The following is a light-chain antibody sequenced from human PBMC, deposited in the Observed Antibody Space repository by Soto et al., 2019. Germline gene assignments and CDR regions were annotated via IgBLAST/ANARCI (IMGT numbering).Light chain of an antibody. J-gene: IGKJ4*01. V-gene: IGKV3-20*01. CDR1: QSVSNNY. Sequence: EIVLTQSPGTLSLSPGERATLSCRTSQSVSNNYLAWYQQKPGQAPRLLIYGASSRATGIPDRFSGSGSGTDFTLSISRLEPEDFATYYCQQLNVYPSTFGGGTKVEIK. CDR2: GAS. CDR3: QQLNVYPST.